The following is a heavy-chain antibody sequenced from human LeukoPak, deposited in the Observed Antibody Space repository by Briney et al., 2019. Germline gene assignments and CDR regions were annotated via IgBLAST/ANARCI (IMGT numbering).Heavy chain of an antibody. CDR3: ARDPQGGFPDFFDF. CDR2: IAYDGSQV. CDR1: GFTFNNYP. Sequence: GRSLRLSCAASGFTFNNYPMHWIRQAPGKGLEWVAVIAYDGSQVYYADSVKGLFTISRDDSRNTLSLQMNSLGPEDTAVYYCARDPQGGFPDFFDFWGQGTLVTVSS. V-gene: IGHV3-30*04. D-gene: IGHD3-16*01. J-gene: IGHJ4*02.